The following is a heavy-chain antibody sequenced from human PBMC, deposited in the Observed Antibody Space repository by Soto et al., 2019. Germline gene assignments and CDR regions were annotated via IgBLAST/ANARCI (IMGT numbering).Heavy chain of an antibody. CDR1: GYTFTSYD. J-gene: IGHJ6*03. CDR2: MNPNSGNT. CDR3: ARVVRGVIDYYYYMDV. V-gene: IGHV1-8*01. Sequence: ASVKVSCKASGYTFTSYDINWVRQATGQGLEWMGWMNPNSGNTGYAQKFQGRVTMTRNTSISTAYMELSSLRSEDTAVYYCARVVRGVIDYYYYMDVWGKGTTVTVSS. D-gene: IGHD3-10*01.